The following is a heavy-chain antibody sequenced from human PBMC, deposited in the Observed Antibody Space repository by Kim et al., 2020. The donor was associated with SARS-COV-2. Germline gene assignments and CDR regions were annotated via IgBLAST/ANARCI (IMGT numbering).Heavy chain of an antibody. CDR2: ISTTRGDI. J-gene: IGHJ3*02. CDR3: ARDVCRGGSCDGLDI. Sequence: GGSLRLSCAAYGFSLSDHYMTWVRQAPGKGLEWLSYISTTRGDINYADSVKGRFTISRDTAQNLLYLQMNSLRVDDTALYYCARDVCRGGSCDGLDIWGQGIMITVSS. CDR1: GFSLSDHY. V-gene: IGHV3-11*05. D-gene: IGHD2-15*01.